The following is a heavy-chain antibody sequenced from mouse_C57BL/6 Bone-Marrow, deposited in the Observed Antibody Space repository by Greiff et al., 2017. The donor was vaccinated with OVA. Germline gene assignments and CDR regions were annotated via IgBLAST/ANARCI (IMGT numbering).Heavy chain of an antibody. CDR1: GFTFSDYY. CDR2: INYDGSST. D-gene: IGHD1-1*01. Sequence: GMLVESEGGLVQPGSSMKLSCTASGFTFSDYYMAWVRQVPEKGLEWVANINYDGSSTYYLDSLKSRFIISRDNAKNILYLQMSSLKSEDTATYYCARDRGYYYYFDYWGQGTTLTVSS. J-gene: IGHJ2*01. V-gene: IGHV5-16*01. CDR3: ARDRGYYYYFDY.